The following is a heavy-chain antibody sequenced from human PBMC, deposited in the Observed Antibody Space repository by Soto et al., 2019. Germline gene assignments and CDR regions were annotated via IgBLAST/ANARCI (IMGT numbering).Heavy chain of an antibody. J-gene: IGHJ3*02. D-gene: IGHD6-6*01. V-gene: IGHV4-30-4*01. CDR1: GGSISSGDYY. CDR2: IYYSGST. Sequence: SETLSLTCTVSGGSISSGDYYWSWIRQPPGKGLEWIGYIYYSGSTYYNPSLKSRVTISVDTSKNQFSLKLSSVTAADTAVYYCARGVYSSSLGGWCAFDIWGQGTMVTVSS. CDR3: ARGVYSSSLGGWCAFDI.